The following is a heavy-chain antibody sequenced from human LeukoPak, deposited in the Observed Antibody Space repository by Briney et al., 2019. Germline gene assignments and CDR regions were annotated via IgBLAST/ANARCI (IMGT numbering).Heavy chain of an antibody. D-gene: IGHD7-27*01. CDR3: ARVPSPDDGDDY. V-gene: IGHV4-34*01. Sequence: SETMSLTCAVYGGSFSGYYWSWIRQPPGKGLEWIGEINHSGSTNYNPSLKSRVTISVDTSKNQFSLKLSSVTAADTAVYYCARVPSPDDGDDYWGQGTLVTVSS. CDR2: INHSGST. J-gene: IGHJ4*02. CDR1: GGSFSGYY.